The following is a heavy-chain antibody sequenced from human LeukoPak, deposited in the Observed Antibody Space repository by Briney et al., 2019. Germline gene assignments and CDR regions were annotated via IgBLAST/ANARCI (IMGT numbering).Heavy chain of an antibody. CDR1: GYTLTNYY. Sequence: GASVKVSCKASGYTLTNYYMHWVRQAPGQGLEWMGWINPNSGGTNYAQKFQGRVTMPRDTSISTAYMELSSLRSDDTAVYYCAREMAPLDFFDYWGQGTLVTVSS. V-gene: IGHV1-2*02. CDR2: INPNSGGT. J-gene: IGHJ4*02. D-gene: IGHD2-8*01. CDR3: AREMAPLDFFDY.